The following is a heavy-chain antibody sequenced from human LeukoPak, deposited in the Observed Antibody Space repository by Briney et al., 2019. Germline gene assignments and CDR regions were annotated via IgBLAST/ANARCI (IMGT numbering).Heavy chain of an antibody. CDR2: IKKDGSEK. CDR3: ATEREQISTATWWFDP. J-gene: IGHJ5*02. V-gene: IGHV3-7*04. CDR1: GFNFSHYW. D-gene: IGHD1/OR15-1a*01. Sequence: GGSLRLSCAASGFNFSHYWMSWVRQAPGKGLEWVANIKKDGSEKYYVDSVKGRFTISRDNAKNSLYLQMNNVRVEDTAVYHCATEREQISTATWWFDPWGQGTLVTVSS.